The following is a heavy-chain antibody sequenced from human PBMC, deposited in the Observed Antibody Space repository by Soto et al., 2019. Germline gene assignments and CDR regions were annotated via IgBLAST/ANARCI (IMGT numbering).Heavy chain of an antibody. J-gene: IGHJ6*02. CDR1: GFTFTTYW. CDR3: ARGLKNYYGVDG. CDR2: IKGDGSSL. Sequence: EVKVVESGGGLVQPGGSLRLSCAASGFTFTTYWMHWVRQVPGKGLVWVSGIKGDGSSLSYAESVRGRFPIYRDNVENAVYLKMGSLRADDPAVYYCARGLKNYYGVDGWGQGTTVSVSS. V-gene: IGHV3-74*01.